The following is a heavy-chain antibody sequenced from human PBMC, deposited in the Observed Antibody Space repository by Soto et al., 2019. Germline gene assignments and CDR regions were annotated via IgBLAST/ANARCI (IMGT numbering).Heavy chain of an antibody. CDR3: ARRTGDIAAAVTWFDP. CDR1: GGSVSSGSYY. J-gene: IGHJ5*02. CDR2: IYYSGST. D-gene: IGHD6-13*01. Sequence: SETLSLTCTVSGGSVSSGSYYWSWIRQPPGKGLEWIGYIYYSGSTNYNPSLKSRVTISVDTSKNQFSLKLSSVTAADTAVYYCARRTGDIAAAVTWFDPWGQGTLVTVSS. V-gene: IGHV4-61*01.